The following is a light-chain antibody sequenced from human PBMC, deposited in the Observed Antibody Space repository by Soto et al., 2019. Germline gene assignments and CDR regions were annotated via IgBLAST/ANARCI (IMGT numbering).Light chain of an antibody. Sequence: EIPVTPSPATLSVSPGERATLSCRASQIVSSNLAWYQQKPGQAPRLLIYAASTRATGIPARFSGSGSGTEFTLTISSLQSEDSAVYYCQQYNNWPLWTFGQGTKVDIK. CDR3: QQYNNWPLWT. J-gene: IGKJ1*01. CDR1: QIVSSN. CDR2: AAS. V-gene: IGKV3-15*01.